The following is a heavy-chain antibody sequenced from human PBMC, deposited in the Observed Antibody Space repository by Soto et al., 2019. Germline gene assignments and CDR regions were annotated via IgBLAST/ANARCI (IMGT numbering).Heavy chain of an antibody. J-gene: IGHJ4*02. V-gene: IGHV1-69*02. Sequence: QVQLVQSGAEVKKPGSSVRVSCKASGDTFNFYSINWVRQAPGLGLEWMGRINPILSMSNYAQRFQGRVTMTADKSTSTAYMELSSMISEDKAMFYCGVSYGSGYRAFDSWGQGALVTVSS. CDR3: GVSYGSGYRAFDS. CDR2: INPILSMS. CDR1: GDTFNFYS. D-gene: IGHD3-10*01.